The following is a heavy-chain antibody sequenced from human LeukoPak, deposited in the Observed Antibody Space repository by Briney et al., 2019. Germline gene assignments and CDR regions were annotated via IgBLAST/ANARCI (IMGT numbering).Heavy chain of an antibody. V-gene: IGHV1-69*06. J-gene: IGHJ5*02. CDR1: GGTFSSYA. Sequence: SVKVPCKASGGTFSSYAISWVRQAPGQGLEWMGGIIPIFGTANYAQKFQGRVTITADKSTSTAYMELSSLRSEDTAVYYCARESSYYYGSGSYYSDNWFDPWGQGTLVTVSS. CDR2: IIPIFGTA. D-gene: IGHD3-10*01. CDR3: ARESSYYYGSGSYYSDNWFDP.